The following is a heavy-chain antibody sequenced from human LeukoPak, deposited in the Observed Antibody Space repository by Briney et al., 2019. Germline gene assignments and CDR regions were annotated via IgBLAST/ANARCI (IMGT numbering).Heavy chain of an antibody. D-gene: IGHD6-6*01. V-gene: IGHV1-18*01. J-gene: IGHJ3*02. CDR2: ISAYNGNT. CDR1: GYTFTSYG. CDR3: ARDGREYSSSVDAFDI. Sequence: ASVKVSCKASGYTFTSYGISWVRQAPGQGLEWMGWISAYNGNTNYAQKLQGRVTMTTDTSTSTAYMELRSLRSDDTAVYYCARDGREYSSSVDAFDIWGQGTMVTVSS.